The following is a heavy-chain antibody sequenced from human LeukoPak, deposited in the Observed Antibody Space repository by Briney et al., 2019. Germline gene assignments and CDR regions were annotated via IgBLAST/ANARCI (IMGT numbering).Heavy chain of an antibody. V-gene: IGHV3-23*01. Sequence: GGSLSLLCAPSGFSFCSYAMSRVRQAAGEGLEWVSAISGIGGGTNYADSVKGRFTISRDNSKTTLYLQIISLRAEDTAEYYGAKDQELRWPTRWFDPWGQGTLVTVSS. CDR1: GFSFCSYA. D-gene: IGHD4-23*01. CDR3: AKDQELRWPTRWFDP. J-gene: IGHJ5*02. CDR2: ISGIGGGT.